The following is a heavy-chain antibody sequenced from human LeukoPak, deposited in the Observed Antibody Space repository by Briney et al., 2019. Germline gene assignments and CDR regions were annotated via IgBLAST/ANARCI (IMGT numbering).Heavy chain of an antibody. Sequence: GGSLRLSCAASGFTFSTYSMTWVRQGPGKGLEWVSSIYHGGNGTFYADSVKGRFTISRDNSKNTLYLQMSSLRTEDTAINYGDKYVVTNSGWDLHYWGQGTLVTVSS. J-gene: IGHJ4*02. CDR2: IYHGGNGT. D-gene: IGHD6-19*01. CDR3: DKYVVTNSGWDLHY. CDR1: GFTFSTYS. V-gene: IGHV3-23*03.